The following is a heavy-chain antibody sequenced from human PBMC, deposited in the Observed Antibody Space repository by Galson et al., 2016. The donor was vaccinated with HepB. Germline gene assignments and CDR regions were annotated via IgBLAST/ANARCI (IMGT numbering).Heavy chain of an antibody. CDR2: DSMDGRRK. CDR3: AKRHEYCPPVGCSVDY. Sequence: SLRLSCAASGFTFSNRGMHWVRQAPGKGLEWVAADSMDGRRKFYADSVRGRFTISRDYSNNMLFLQMNSLRADDTAVYYCAKRHEYCPPVGCSVDYWGQGTLVSVSS. V-gene: IGHV3-30*18. CDR1: GFTFSNRG. D-gene: IGHD2/OR15-2a*01. J-gene: IGHJ4*02.